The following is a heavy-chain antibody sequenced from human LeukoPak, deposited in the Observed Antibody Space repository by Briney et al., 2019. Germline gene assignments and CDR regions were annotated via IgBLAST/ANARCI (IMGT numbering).Heavy chain of an antibody. D-gene: IGHD1-26*01. CDR3: AKAGLVGATYYMDV. Sequence: ASVKVSCKASGCTFTGYYMHWVRQAPGQGLEWMGWINPNSGGTNYAQKFQGRVTMTRDTSISTAYMELSRLRSADTAVYYCAKAGLVGATYYMDVWGKGTTVTVSS. J-gene: IGHJ6*03. V-gene: IGHV1-2*02. CDR2: INPNSGGT. CDR1: GCTFTGYY.